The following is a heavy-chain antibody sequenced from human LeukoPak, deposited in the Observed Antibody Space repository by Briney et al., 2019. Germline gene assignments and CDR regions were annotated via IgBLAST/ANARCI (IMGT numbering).Heavy chain of an antibody. D-gene: IGHD6-13*01. CDR3: ARGSKTAGGTLDY. V-gene: IGHV3-74*01. J-gene: IGHJ4*02. CDR1: GFTLSGYW. Sequence: GGSLRLSCAASGFTLSGYWMHWVRQAPGKGLVWVSRIKFDGTSTTYADSVKGRFTISRDNSKNTVYLQMNSLRAEDTAVYFCARGSKTAGGTLDYWGQGTLVTVSS. CDR2: IKFDGTST.